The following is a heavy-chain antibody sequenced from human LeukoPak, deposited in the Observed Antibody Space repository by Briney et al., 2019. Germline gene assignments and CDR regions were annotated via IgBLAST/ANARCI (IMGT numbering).Heavy chain of an antibody. Sequence: GASVKVSCKASGYTFTSYGIRWVRKAPGQGLEWMVWISAYNGNTNYAQKLQGRVTMTTDTSTSTAYMELRSLRSDDMAVYYCARVWSGLGESSLSDYWGQGTLVTVSS. CDR1: GYTFTSYG. J-gene: IGHJ4*02. CDR2: ISAYNGNT. CDR3: ARVWSGLGESSLSDY. D-gene: IGHD3-16*02. V-gene: IGHV1-18*03.